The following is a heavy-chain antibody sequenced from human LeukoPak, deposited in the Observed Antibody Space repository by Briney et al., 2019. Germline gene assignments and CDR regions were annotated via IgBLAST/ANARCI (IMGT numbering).Heavy chain of an antibody. CDR3: ARGIAVAGRRANFDY. V-gene: IGHV4-4*08. D-gene: IGHD6-19*01. CDR2: IHSSGTT. J-gene: IGHJ4*02. CDR1: GGSISSHY. Sequence: SETLSLTCTVSGGSISSHYWSWIRQPPGNGLEWIGYIHSSGTTNYNPSLKSRVTISVDTPKNQFSLNLTSVTAADTAVYYCARGIAVAGRRANFDYWGQGTLVTLSS.